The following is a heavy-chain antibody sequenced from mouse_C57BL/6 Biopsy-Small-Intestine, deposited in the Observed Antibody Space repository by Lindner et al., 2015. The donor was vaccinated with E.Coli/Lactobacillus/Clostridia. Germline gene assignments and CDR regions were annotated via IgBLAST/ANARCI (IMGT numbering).Heavy chain of an antibody. CDR3: VREGSIRWLLDY. Sequence: VQLQESGGGLVXPKGSLKLSCAASGFTFNTYAMHWVRQAPGKGLEWVARIRSKSSNYATYYADSVKDRFTISRDDSQSMLYLQMNNLKTEDTAMYYCVREGSIRWLLDYWGQGTTLTVSS. J-gene: IGHJ2*01. CDR1: GFTFNTYA. CDR2: IRSKSSNYAT. D-gene: IGHD2-2*01. V-gene: IGHV10-3*01.